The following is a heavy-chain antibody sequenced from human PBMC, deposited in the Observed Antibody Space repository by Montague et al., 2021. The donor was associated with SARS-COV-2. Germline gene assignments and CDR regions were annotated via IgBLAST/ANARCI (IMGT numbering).Heavy chain of an antibody. J-gene: IGHJ4*02. V-gene: IGHV4-59*12. Sequence: SETLSLTCTVSGGSITNYYWTWIRQPPGKGLEWIGHIYYSGSTNYNPSLKSRVTISVDTSKNQFSLKLSSVTAADTAVYYCALGFDYWGQGTLVTVSS. D-gene: IGHD7-27*01. CDR1: GGSITNYY. CDR2: IYYSGST. CDR3: ALGFDY.